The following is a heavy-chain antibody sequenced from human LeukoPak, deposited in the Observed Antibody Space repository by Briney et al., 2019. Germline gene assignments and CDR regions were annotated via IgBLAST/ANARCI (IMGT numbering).Heavy chain of an antibody. D-gene: IGHD6-13*01. Sequence: SETLSLTCAVYGGSFSGYYWSWIRQPPGKGLEWIGEINHSGSTNYNPSLKSRVTISVDTSKNQFSLKLSSVTAADTAVYYCARDGPFGSSDYYMDVWGKGTTVTISS. V-gene: IGHV4-34*01. CDR2: INHSGST. J-gene: IGHJ6*03. CDR3: ARDGPFGSSDYYMDV. CDR1: GGSFSGYY.